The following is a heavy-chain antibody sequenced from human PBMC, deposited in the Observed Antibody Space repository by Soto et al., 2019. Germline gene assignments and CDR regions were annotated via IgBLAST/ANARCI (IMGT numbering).Heavy chain of an antibody. V-gene: IGHV4-59*01. CDR1: GGSISDFY. CDR3: ARGGGYDFRSSQAPPIDV. D-gene: IGHD3-3*01. CDR2: LYYTGST. Sequence: SSETLSLTCNVSGGSISDFYWSWIRQSPGKRLEWIGYLYYTGSTNYNPALKSRVTISLDTSKNQFSLKVRSVTAADTAVYYCARGGGYDFRSSQAPPIDVWGQGTTVTVS. J-gene: IGHJ6*02.